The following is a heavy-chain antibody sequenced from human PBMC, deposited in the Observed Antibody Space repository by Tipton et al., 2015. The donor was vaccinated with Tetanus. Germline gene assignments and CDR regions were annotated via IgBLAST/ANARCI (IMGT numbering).Heavy chain of an antibody. V-gene: IGHV4-39*01. D-gene: IGHD1-14*01. Sequence: TLSLTCTVSGGSISSSSYYWGWIRQPPGKGLEWIGSIYYSGSTYYNPSLKSRVTISVDTSKNQFSLKLSSVTAADTAVYYCARSDGNPAYYYYGMDVWGQGTTVTVSS. CDR3: ARSDGNPAYYYYGMDV. CDR1: GGSISSSSYY. J-gene: IGHJ6*02. CDR2: IYYSGST.